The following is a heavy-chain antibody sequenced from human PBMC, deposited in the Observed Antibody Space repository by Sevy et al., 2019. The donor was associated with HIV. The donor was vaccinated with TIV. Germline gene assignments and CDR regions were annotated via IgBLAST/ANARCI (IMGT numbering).Heavy chain of an antibody. CDR1: GGTFSSYA. V-gene: IGHV1-69*13. Sequence: SVKVSCKASGGTFSSYAISWVRQAPGQGLEWMGGIIPIFGTANYAQKFQGRVTITADESTSTAYMELSSLRSEDTAVYYCARQRYYDFWSGYLGFDPWAREPWSPSPQ. CDR2: IIPIFGTA. CDR3: ARQRYYDFWSGYLGFDP. D-gene: IGHD3-3*01. J-gene: IGHJ5*02.